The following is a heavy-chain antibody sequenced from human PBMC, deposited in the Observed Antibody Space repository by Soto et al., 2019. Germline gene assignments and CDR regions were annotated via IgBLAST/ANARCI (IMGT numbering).Heavy chain of an antibody. Sequence: QVQLVESGGGVVQPGRSLRLSCAASGFTFSSYGMHWVRQAPGKGLEWVAVISYDGSNKYYADSVKGRFTISRDNSKNTLYLQMKSRRAEDRAVYYCAKDRGKAARRGGWFDPWGQEPWSPSPQ. CDR1: GFTFSSYG. D-gene: IGHD6-6*01. V-gene: IGHV3-30*18. CDR3: AKDRGKAARRGGWFDP. J-gene: IGHJ5*02. CDR2: ISYDGSNK.